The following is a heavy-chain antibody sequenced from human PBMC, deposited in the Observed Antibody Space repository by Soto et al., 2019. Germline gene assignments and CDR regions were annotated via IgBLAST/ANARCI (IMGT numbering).Heavy chain of an antibody. J-gene: IGHJ4*02. CDR3: ARVRREGYILGY. V-gene: IGHV4-34*01. CDR1: GGSFSGYY. D-gene: IGHD5-12*01. CDR2: INHSGST. Sequence: QVQLQQWGAGLLKPSETLSLTCAVYGGSFSGYYWSWIRQPPGKGLEWIGEINHSGSTNYNPSLKSRVTISVDTAKNQFSLTLSSVTAADTAVYYCARVRREGYILGYWGQGTLVTFSS.